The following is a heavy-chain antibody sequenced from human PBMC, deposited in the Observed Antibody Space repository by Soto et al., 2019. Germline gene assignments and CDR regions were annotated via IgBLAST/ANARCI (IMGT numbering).Heavy chain of an antibody. CDR3: ARELGYCSGGSCSGHNWFDP. J-gene: IGHJ5*02. D-gene: IGHD2-15*01. CDR2: IYYSGST. V-gene: IGHV4-31*03. Sequence: QVQLQESGPGLVKPSQTLSLTCTVSDGSISSGGYYWSWIRQHPGKGLEWIGYIYYSGSTYYNPSLKSRVTISVDTSKNQFSLKLSSVTAADTAVYYCARELGYCSGGSCSGHNWFDPWGQGTLVTVSS. CDR1: DGSISSGGYY.